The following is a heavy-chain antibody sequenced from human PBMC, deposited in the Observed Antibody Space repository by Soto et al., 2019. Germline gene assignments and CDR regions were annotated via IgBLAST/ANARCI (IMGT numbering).Heavy chain of an antibody. Sequence: PGESLKISCKGSGYSFTSYWISWVRQMPGKGLEWMGRIDPSDSYTNYSPSFQGHVTISADKSISTAYLQWSSLKASDTAMYYCARQRLYGDYLFYHYYGMDVWGQGTTVPFSS. D-gene: IGHD4-17*01. CDR3: ARQRLYGDYLFYHYYGMDV. V-gene: IGHV5-10-1*01. CDR2: IDPSDSYT. CDR1: GYSFTSYW. J-gene: IGHJ6*02.